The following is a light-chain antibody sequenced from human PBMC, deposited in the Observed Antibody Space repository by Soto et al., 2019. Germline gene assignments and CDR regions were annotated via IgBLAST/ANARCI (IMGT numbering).Light chain of an antibody. J-gene: IGKJ5*01. CDR2: GAS. V-gene: IGKV3-15*01. Sequence: EIVMTQSPATLSVSPGERATLSCRASQSVSSNLAWYQQKPGQAPGLLIYGASTRATGIPARFSGSGSGTEFTLTISSLQSEDFAVYYCQQYNNWPINFGQGTRLEIK. CDR3: QQYNNWPIN. CDR1: QSVSSN.